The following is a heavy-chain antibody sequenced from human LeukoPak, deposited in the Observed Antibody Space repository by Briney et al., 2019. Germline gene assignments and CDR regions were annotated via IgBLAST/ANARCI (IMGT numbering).Heavy chain of an antibody. D-gene: IGHD1-26*01. CDR1: GFTFSSYS. J-gene: IGHJ4*02. CDR3: AKHSGSYPLAY. V-gene: IGHV3-21*04. Sequence: GGSLRLSCAASGFTFSSYSMNWVRQAPGKGLEWVSSISSSSSYIYYADSVKGRFTISRDNSKNTLYLQMNSLRAEDTAVYYCAKHSGSYPLAYWSQGTLVTVSS. CDR2: ISSSSSYI.